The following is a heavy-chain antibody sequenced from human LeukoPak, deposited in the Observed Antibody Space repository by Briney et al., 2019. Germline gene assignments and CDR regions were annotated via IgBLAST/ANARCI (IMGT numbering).Heavy chain of an antibody. CDR2: ISPNSGGT. V-gene: IGHV1-2*02. CDR1: GYTFTSYD. Sequence: ASVKVSCTASGYTFTSYDITWVRQAPGQGLEWMGWISPNSGGTNYAQKFQGRVTMTRDTSISTAYMELSRLRSDDTAVYYCARGGVFWNGVDYWGQGTLVTVSS. D-gene: IGHD1-1*01. CDR3: ARGGVFWNGVDY. J-gene: IGHJ4*02.